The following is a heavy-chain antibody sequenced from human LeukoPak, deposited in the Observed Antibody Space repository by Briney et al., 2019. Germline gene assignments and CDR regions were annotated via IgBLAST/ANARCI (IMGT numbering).Heavy chain of an antibody. V-gene: IGHV2-70*11. CDR2: IDWDDDR. Sequence: SGPTLVNPTQTLTLTCTFSGFSLSTRGMCVSWIRQPPGKALEWLARIDWDDDRYYSTSLKTRLTISKYTSKNQVVLAMTNMDPVDTATYYCARIRGTYCSSTSCSFEDYWGQGTLVTVSS. J-gene: IGHJ4*02. D-gene: IGHD2-2*01. CDR1: GFSLSTRGMC. CDR3: ARIRGTYCSSTSCSFEDY.